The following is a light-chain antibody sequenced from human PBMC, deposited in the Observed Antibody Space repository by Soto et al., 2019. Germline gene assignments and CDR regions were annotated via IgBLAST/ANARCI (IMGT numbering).Light chain of an antibody. V-gene: IGKV3-15*01. J-gene: IGKJ1*01. CDR2: GAS. Sequence: EMVMTQSPATLSVSPGKRATHSCRASQRVSSNLDWYQQKPGQAPRLLLYGASTRATGIPARFSGSGSGTEFTLTIIILQSQDLEVYQCKQHNNWSPWTFGQGPMVDIK. CDR1: QRVSSN. CDR3: KQHNNWSPWT.